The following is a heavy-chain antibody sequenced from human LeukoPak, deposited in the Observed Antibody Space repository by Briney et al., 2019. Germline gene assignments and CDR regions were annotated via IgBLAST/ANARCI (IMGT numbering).Heavy chain of an antibody. CDR3: SFGYYDSSGYYYFDY. CDR2: INHSGST. Sequence: SETLSLTCAVYGGSFSGYYWSWIRQPPGKGPEWIGEINHSGSTNYNPSLKSRVTISVDTSKNQFSLKLSSVTAADTAVYYCSFGYYDSSGYYYFDYWGQGTLVTVSS. D-gene: IGHD3-22*01. CDR1: GGSFSGYY. V-gene: IGHV4-34*01. J-gene: IGHJ4*02.